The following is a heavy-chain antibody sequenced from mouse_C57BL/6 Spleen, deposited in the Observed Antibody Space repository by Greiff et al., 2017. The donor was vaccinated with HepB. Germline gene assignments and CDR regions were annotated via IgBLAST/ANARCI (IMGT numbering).Heavy chain of an antibody. CDR1: GYTFTDYY. Sequence: VQLQQSGAELVKPGASVKISCKASGYTFTDYYINWVKQRPGQGLEWIGKIGPGSGSTYYNEKFKGKATLTADKSSSTAYMQLSSLTSEDSAVYFCALYYGSSYEDYAMDYWGQGTSVTVSS. D-gene: IGHD1-1*01. V-gene: IGHV1-77*01. CDR3: ALYYGSSYEDYAMDY. J-gene: IGHJ4*01. CDR2: IGPGSGST.